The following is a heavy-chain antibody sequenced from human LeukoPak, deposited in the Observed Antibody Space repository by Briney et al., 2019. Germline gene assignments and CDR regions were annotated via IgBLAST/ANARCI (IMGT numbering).Heavy chain of an antibody. Sequence: GASVKVPCKASGYTFIGYYMHCVRQAPGQRLEWMGWINPTSGGTKYAQKFQGRVTMTRDMSISTAYMELSTLRSVDTAQYYCARDSMSYDYWSGYPQDPFDYWGQGTLVTVSS. CDR2: INPTSGGT. CDR1: GYTFIGYY. V-gene: IGHV1-2*02. CDR3: ARDSMSYDYWSGYPQDPFDY. J-gene: IGHJ4*02. D-gene: IGHD3-3*01.